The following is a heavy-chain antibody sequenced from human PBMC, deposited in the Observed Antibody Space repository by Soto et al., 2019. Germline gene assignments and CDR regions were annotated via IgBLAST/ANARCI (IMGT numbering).Heavy chain of an antibody. D-gene: IGHD4-17*01. CDR3: VRGNSATVGRKPFDY. Sequence: SETLSLTCAVYVGSFSGYYWSWFRQPPGKGLEWIGEINHSRRSNCNPSLKSRVTISVDTSKKQFSLKVSSVTAADTAVYYCVRGNSATVGRKPFDYWGQGTVVTVSS. CDR1: VGSFSGYY. J-gene: IGHJ4*02. V-gene: IGHV4-34*01. CDR2: INHSRRS.